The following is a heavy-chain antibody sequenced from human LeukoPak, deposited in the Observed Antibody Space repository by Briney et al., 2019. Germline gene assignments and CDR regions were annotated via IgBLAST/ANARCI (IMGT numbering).Heavy chain of an antibody. CDR3: AKDLYLGRGDAFDI. CDR1: GFTFDDYT. J-gene: IGHJ3*02. V-gene: IGHV3-43*01. CDR2: ISRDGGST. D-gene: IGHD1-26*01. Sequence: GGSLRLSCAASGFTFDDYTMHWVRQAPGKGLEWVALISRDGGSTYYADSVKGRFTISRDNAKNSLYLQMNSLRVEDTAVYYCAKDLYLGRGDAFDIWGQGTMVTVSS.